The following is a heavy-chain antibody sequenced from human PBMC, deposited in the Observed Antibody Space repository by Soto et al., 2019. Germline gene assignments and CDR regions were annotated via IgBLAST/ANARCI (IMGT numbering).Heavy chain of an antibody. V-gene: IGHV4-34*01. Sequence: SETLSLTCAVYGGSFSGYYWSWIRQPPGKGLEWIGEINHSGSTNYNPSLKSRVTISVETSKNQFSLKLSSVTAADTAVYYCARRNHGGYCGVVPAATRCSDYYYYMDVWGKGTTVTVSS. D-gene: IGHD2-2*01. CDR1: GGSFSGYY. CDR2: INHSGST. CDR3: ARRNHGGYCGVVPAATRCSDYYYYMDV. J-gene: IGHJ6*03.